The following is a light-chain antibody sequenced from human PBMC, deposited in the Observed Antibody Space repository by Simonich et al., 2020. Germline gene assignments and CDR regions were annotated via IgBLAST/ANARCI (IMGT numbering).Light chain of an antibody. CDR3: QQRSNWPLT. V-gene: IGKV4-1*01. CDR1: QSVLYSSNNKNY. Sequence: DIVMTQSPDSLAVSLGERATINCKSSQSVLYSSNNKNYLAWYQQKPGQPPKLLIYWASTRESGVPDRFSGSGSGTDFTLTISSRQAEDVAVYYCQQRSNWPLTFGGGTKVEIK. J-gene: IGKJ4*01. CDR2: WAS.